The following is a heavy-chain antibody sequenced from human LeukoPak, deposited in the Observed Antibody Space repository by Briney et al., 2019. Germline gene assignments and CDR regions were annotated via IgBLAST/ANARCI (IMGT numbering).Heavy chain of an antibody. CDR2: IIPIFGTA. CDR1: GGTFSSYA. D-gene: IGHD2-21*01. Sequence: SVKVSCKASGGTFSSYAISWVRQAPGQGLEWMGGIIPIFGTANYAQKFQGRVTITADESTSTAYMELSSLRSEDTAVYYCARGGYFGGYCQSDYLGQGTLGTVSS. CDR3: ARGGYFGGYCQSDY. J-gene: IGHJ4*02. V-gene: IGHV1-69*13.